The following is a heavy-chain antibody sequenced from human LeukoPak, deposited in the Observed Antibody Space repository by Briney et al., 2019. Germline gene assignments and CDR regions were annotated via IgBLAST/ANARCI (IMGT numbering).Heavy chain of an antibody. CDR2: IYYSGST. V-gene: IGHV4-59*01. J-gene: IGHJ4*02. D-gene: IGHD5-18*01. Sequence: SETLSLTCTVSGGSISSYYWSWIRQPPGKGLEWIGYIYYSGSTNYNPSLKSRVTISVDTSKNQFSLKLSSVTAADTAVYYCARAAGYSYGFDYWGQGTLVTVSS. CDR1: GGSISSYY. CDR3: ARAAGYSYGFDY.